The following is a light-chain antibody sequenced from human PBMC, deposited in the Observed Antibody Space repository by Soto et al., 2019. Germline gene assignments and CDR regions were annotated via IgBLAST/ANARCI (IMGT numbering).Light chain of an antibody. V-gene: IGLV2-14*03. CDR1: SSDVGGYNY. CDR3: TSYTSYSTPVL. CDR2: GVS. Sequence: QSALSQPASVSGSPGQSISISCTGTSSDVGGYNYVSWYQHHPGKAPELIIYGVSNRPSGVSIRFSGSKSGNTASLTISGLQAEDEADYYCTSYTSYSTPVLFGGGTKLTVL. J-gene: IGLJ2*01.